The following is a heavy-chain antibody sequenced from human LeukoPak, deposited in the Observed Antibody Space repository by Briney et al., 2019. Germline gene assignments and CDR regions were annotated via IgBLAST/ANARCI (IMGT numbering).Heavy chain of an antibody. D-gene: IGHD4-11*01. CDR3: ARDADPMTKGSFDY. CDR1: GFTFSSYS. V-gene: IGHV3-48*02. Sequence: PGGSLRLSYAASGFTFSSYSMNWVRQAPGKGLEWVSYISSSSSTIYYADSVKGRFTISRDNAKNSLYLQMNSLRDEDTAVYYCARDADPMTKGSFDYWGQGTLVTVSS. CDR2: ISSSSSTI. J-gene: IGHJ4*02.